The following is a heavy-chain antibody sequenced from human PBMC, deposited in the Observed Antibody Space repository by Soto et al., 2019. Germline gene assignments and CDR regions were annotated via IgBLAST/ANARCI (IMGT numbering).Heavy chain of an antibody. V-gene: IGHV4-59*01. J-gene: IGHJ6*02. CDR2: IYYSGST. Sequence: SETLSLTCTVSGDSIRSYYWTWIRQPPGKGLELIGYIYYSGSTRYNHSLKSRVTISVDMSKNKFSLKLSSVIAADTAVYYCAREYGGLDNGLDVWGQGTAVTVSS. CDR1: GDSIRSYY. CDR3: AREYGGLDNGLDV. D-gene: IGHD5-12*01.